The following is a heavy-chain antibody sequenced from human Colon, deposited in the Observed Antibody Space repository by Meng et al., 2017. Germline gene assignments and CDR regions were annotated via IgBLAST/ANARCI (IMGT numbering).Heavy chain of an antibody. D-gene: IGHD2-2*01. Sequence: GESLKISCAASGFTFSDHFMDWVRQAPGKGLEWVGRSTNKAHSYITEYAASAKGRFTISRDDSNNSLYLQISSLKTDDTAVYYCARDFSQKYAWDYWGQGTLVTVSS. CDR1: GFTFSDHF. CDR3: ARDFSQKYAWDY. CDR2: STNKAHSYIT. V-gene: IGHV3-72*01. J-gene: IGHJ4*02.